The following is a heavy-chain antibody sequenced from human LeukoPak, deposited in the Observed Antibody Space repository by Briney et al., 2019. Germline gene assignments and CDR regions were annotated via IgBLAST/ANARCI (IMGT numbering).Heavy chain of an antibody. CDR2: IIPILGIA. V-gene: IGHV1-69*04. J-gene: IGHJ4*02. D-gene: IGHD5-24*01. CDR3: AREDGYNSED. CDR1: GGTFSSYA. Sequence: SAVNVSCKASGGTFSSYAISWVRQALGQGLEWMGRIIPILGIANYAQKFQGRVTITADKSTSTAYMELSSLRSEDTAVYYCAREDGYNSEDWGQGTLVTVSS.